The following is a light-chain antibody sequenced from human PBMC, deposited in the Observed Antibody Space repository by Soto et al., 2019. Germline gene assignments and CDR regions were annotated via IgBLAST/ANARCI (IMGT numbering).Light chain of an antibody. Sequence: EIVMTQSPATLSVSPGERATLSCRASQSVGSDLAWYQQKPGQAPRLLIYGASTRATGIPARFSGSGSGAEFTLTISSLQSEDFAVYYCQQHIGWPETFGQGTKVDIK. CDR1: QSVGSD. J-gene: IGKJ1*01. V-gene: IGKV3-15*01. CDR3: QQHIGWPET. CDR2: GAS.